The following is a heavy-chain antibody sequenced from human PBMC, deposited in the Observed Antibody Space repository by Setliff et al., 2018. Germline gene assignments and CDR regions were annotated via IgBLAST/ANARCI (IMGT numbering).Heavy chain of an antibody. CDR2: INHSGST. CDR3: ARDPLRVVVTSDAFDT. V-gene: IGHV4-34*01. J-gene: IGHJ3*02. D-gene: IGHD3-22*01. CDR1: GGSFSGYH. Sequence: PSETLSLTCAVYGGSFSGYHWSWIRQPPGKGLEWIGEINHSGSTNYNPSLKSRVTISVDTSKNQFSLKLSSVTAADTAVYYCARDPLRVVVTSDAFDTWGQGTMVAVSS.